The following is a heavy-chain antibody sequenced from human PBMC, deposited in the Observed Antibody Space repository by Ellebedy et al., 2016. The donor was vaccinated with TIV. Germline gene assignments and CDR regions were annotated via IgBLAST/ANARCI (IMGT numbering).Heavy chain of an antibody. Sequence: GESLKISCAASGFTFGGHSMTWVRQAPGKGLEWISAVSSSSSSIFYADSVKGRFSSYRDNARNSLYLQMNTLRDEDTAVYYCTRARVYSNGWYYPDFWGQGTLVAVSS. CDR2: VSSSSSSI. CDR3: TRARVYSNGWYYPDF. V-gene: IGHV3-48*02. CDR1: GFTFGGHS. J-gene: IGHJ4*02. D-gene: IGHD6-19*01.